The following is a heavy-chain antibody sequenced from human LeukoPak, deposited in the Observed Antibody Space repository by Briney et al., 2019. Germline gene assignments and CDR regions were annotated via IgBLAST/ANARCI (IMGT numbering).Heavy chain of an antibody. V-gene: IGHV4-4*09. Sequence: SETLSLTCTVSGVSISGYYWNWIRQPPGRGLEWIGYIYTSGSASYNPSLKSRVTISVDTSKNQFSLKLSSVTAADTAVYYCARHRRFDPWGQGTLVTVSS. CDR2: IYTSGSA. J-gene: IGHJ5*02. CDR1: GVSISGYY. CDR3: ARHRRFDP.